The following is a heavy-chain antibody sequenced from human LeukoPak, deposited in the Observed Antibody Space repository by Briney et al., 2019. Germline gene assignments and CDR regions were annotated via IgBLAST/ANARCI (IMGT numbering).Heavy chain of an antibody. Sequence: PGGSLRRSCVVSGFTISSYEMNWVRQAPGKGLEWVSYISSSGSIIYYADSVKGRFTVSRDNAKNSLYLQMNSLRAEDTAVYYCAREGCIGGSCYHPADYWGQGTLVTVST. D-gene: IGHD2-15*01. CDR1: GFTISSYE. V-gene: IGHV3-48*03. J-gene: IGHJ4*02. CDR3: AREGCIGGSCYHPADY. CDR2: ISSSGSII.